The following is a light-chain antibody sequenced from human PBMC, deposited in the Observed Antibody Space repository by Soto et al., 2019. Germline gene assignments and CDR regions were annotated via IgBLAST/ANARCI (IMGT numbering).Light chain of an antibody. CDR3: SSYAGTHVV. CDR1: SSDVGGYNY. CDR2: DVS. V-gene: IGLV2-8*01. Sequence: SVLTQPPSASGSPGQSVTISCTGTSSDVGGYNYVSWYQQHPGKAPKLMIYDVSKRPSGVPDRFSGSKSGNTASLTVSGLQADDEADYYCSSYAGTHVVFGTGTKVTVL. J-gene: IGLJ1*01.